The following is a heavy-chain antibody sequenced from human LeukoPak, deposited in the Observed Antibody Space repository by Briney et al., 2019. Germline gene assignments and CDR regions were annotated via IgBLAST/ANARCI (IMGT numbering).Heavy chain of an antibody. Sequence: GGSLRLSCAASGFTFSSYGMHWVRQAPGKGLEWVAFIRYDGSNKYYADSVKGRFTISRDNSKNTLYLQMNSLRAEDTAVYYCARERGEQLVFDYWGQGTLVTVSS. CDR2: IRYDGSNK. J-gene: IGHJ4*02. D-gene: IGHD6-6*01. CDR3: ARERGEQLVFDY. V-gene: IGHV3-30*02. CDR1: GFTFSSYG.